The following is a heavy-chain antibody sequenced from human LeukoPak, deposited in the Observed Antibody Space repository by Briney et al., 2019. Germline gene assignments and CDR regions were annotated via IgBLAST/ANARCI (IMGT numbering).Heavy chain of an antibody. CDR2: ISGSGGST. CDR1: GFTFSSYA. V-gene: IGHV3-23*01. D-gene: IGHD3-22*01. CDR3: AKPYDSSGYYYNY. Sequence: PGGSLRLSCAASGFTFSSYAMSWVRQAPGKGLEWVSAISGSGGSTYYADSVKGRFTISSDNSKNTLYLQMNSLRAEDTAVYYCAKPYDSSGYYYNYWGQGTLVTVSS. J-gene: IGHJ4*02.